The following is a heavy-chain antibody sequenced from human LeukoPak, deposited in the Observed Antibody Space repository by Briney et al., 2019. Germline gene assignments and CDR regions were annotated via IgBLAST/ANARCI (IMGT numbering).Heavy chain of an antibody. Sequence: NTSETLSLTCAAFGGSLSGSYLTWIRQLPGKGLEWIGEISHSGSTTYNPSLRGRVTISVDPSNNQFSLNLNSVTAADSAVYYCARQETVMAQGRFAFDIWGQGTMVIVSS. V-gene: IGHV4-34*01. CDR2: ISHSGST. CDR1: GGSLSGSY. CDR3: ARQETVMAQGRFAFDI. D-gene: IGHD5-18*01. J-gene: IGHJ3*02.